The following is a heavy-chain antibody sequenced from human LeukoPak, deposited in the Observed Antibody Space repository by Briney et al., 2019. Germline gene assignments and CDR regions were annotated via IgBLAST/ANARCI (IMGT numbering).Heavy chain of an antibody. J-gene: IGHJ4*02. CDR2: IYSGGST. CDR1: GFTVSSNY. D-gene: IGHD7-27*01. Sequence: GGSLRLSCAASGFTVSSNYMSWVRQAPGKGLEWVSVIYSGGSTYYADSVKGRFTISRDNSKNTLYLQMNSLSAEDTGVYYCARDPGGNWGYWGQGTLVTVSS. CDR3: ARDPGGNWGY. V-gene: IGHV3-66*01.